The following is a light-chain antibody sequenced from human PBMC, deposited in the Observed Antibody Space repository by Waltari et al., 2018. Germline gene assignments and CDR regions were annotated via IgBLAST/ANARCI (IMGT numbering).Light chain of an antibody. Sequence: EIVMTQSPVTLSVSPGERATLSCRASQSISKNLAWYQQKTGHAPRLLIYGASTRATCIPARFSGSGSGTEFTLTISNLQTEDIAVYYCQQYNHWYSFGQGTKLEIK. CDR2: GAS. CDR3: QQYNHWYS. J-gene: IGKJ2*03. CDR1: QSISKN. V-gene: IGKV3-15*01.